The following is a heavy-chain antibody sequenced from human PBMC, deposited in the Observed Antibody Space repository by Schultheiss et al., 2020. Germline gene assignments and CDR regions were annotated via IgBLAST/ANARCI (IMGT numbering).Heavy chain of an antibody. J-gene: IGHJ4*02. D-gene: IGHD1-7*01. CDR2: IDWDDDK. V-gene: IGHV2-70*04. CDR1: GFSLSTSGMR. Sequence: SGPPLVKPTQTLTLTCTFSGFSLSTSGMRVSWIRQPPGKALEWLARIDWDDDKFYSTSLRTRLTISKDTSKNQVVITMTNMDPVDTATYYCARSLFKLELHGGYFDYWGQGTLVTVSS. CDR3: ARSLFKLELHGGYFDY.